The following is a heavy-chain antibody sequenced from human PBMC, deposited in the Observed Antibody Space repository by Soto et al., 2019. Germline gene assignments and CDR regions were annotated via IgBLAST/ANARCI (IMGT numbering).Heavy chain of an antibody. CDR2: IVVGSGNT. CDR3: SATINYDFWSGYGPDY. Sequence: SVKVSCQASGFTFTSSAVQWVRQARGQRLEWIGWIVVGSGNTNYAQKFQERVTITRDMSTSTAYMELSSLRSEDTAVYYCSATINYDFWSGYGPDYWGQGTLVTVSS. D-gene: IGHD3-3*01. J-gene: IGHJ4*02. V-gene: IGHV1-58*01. CDR1: GFTFTSSA.